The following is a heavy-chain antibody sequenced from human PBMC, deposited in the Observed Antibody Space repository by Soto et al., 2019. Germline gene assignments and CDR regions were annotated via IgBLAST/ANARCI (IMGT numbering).Heavy chain of an antibody. D-gene: IGHD1-26*01. Sequence: QVQLQESGPGLVKPSQTLSLTCTVSGGSISSGDYYWSWIRQPPGKGLEWIGYIDSSGSTYYNPSLKSRVTITVDTSQNQFSLKLSSVTAADTAVYYCASGSYYAHRVANYWGQGTLVTVSS. CDR2: IDSSGST. V-gene: IGHV4-30-4*01. CDR1: GGSISSGDYY. J-gene: IGHJ4*02. CDR3: ASGSYYAHRVANY.